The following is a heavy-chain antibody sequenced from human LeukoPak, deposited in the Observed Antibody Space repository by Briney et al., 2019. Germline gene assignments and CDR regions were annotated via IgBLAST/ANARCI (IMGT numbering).Heavy chain of an antibody. Sequence: QPGGSLRLSCAASGFSLRSYEMNWVRQAPGKGLEWIAYIDNRGTTIHYGDSVKGRFTISRDNAKNSVLLQMNSLRAQDTAVYYCVRADSSGWYFWFDSWGQGTLVTVSS. D-gene: IGHD6-19*01. J-gene: IGHJ5*01. CDR2: IDNRGTTI. CDR3: VRADSSGWYFWFDS. CDR1: GFSLRSYE. V-gene: IGHV3-48*03.